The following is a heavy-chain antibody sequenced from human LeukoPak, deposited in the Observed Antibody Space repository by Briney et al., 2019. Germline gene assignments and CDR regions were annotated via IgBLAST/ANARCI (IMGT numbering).Heavy chain of an antibody. CDR1: GGSVSDYY. Sequence: SETLSLTCTVSGGSVSDYYWGWIRQPPGKGLEFIGYIFYSGSTNYNPSLKSRVTISADTSTNQFSLKLSSVTAADTAVYYCARLGGQQLVLDYWGQGTLVTVSS. J-gene: IGHJ4*02. V-gene: IGHV4-59*08. CDR3: ARLGGQQLVLDY. CDR2: IFYSGST. D-gene: IGHD6-13*01.